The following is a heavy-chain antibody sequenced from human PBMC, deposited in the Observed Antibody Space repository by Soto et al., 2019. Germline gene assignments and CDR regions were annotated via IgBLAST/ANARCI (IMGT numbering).Heavy chain of an antibody. CDR2: MYYSGST. D-gene: IGHD3-16*01. Sequence: QVQLQESGPGLVKPSETLSLSCSVSGGSISGHNWSWVRQTPGKGLEWIGYMYYSGSTNYNPSLKSRVTISVDRSKHRFSLRLTSVTAADTAVYYCARGPYYDLIWNYYYMDVWGKGTTVTVSS. V-gene: IGHV4-59*08. CDR1: GGSISGHN. CDR3: ARGPYYDLIWNYYYMDV. J-gene: IGHJ6*03.